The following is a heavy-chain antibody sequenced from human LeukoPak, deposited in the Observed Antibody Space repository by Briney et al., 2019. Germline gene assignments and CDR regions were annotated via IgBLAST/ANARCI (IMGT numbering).Heavy chain of an antibody. J-gene: IGHJ3*02. CDR3: ARIRDGYNDAYDI. CDR2: INPGGGNT. V-gene: IGHV1-46*01. Sequence: ASVKVSCKASGYTFTNYYIHWVRQAPGQGLELMGLINPGGGNTNYAQNFQGRVTMTRDTSASTVYMELSILRSGDTAIYYCARIRDGYNDAYDIWGQGTVVTVPS. CDR1: GYTFTNYY. D-gene: IGHD5-24*01.